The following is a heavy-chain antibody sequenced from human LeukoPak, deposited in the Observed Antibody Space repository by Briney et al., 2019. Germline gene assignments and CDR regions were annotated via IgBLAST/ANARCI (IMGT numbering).Heavy chain of an antibody. V-gene: IGHV4-59*08. CDR1: GGSISSYY. CDR3: ASKGYNDGWYYFDY. CDR2: IYYSGST. Sequence: SETLSLTCTASGGSISSYYWSWIRQPPGKGLEWIGYIYYSGSTNYNPSLKSRVTISVDTSKNQFSLKLSSVTAADTAVYYCASKGYNDGWYYFDYWGQGTLVTVSS. J-gene: IGHJ4*02. D-gene: IGHD3-22*01.